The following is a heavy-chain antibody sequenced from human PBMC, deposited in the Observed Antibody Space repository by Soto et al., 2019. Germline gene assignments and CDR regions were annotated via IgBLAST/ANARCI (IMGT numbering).Heavy chain of an antibody. V-gene: IGHV4-59*01. CDR2: IYYSGST. Sequence: QVQLQESGPGLVKPSETLSLTCTVSGGSISSYYWSWIRQPPGKGLEWIGYIYYSGSTNYNPSLKSRVTISVDTSKNQFSLKLSSVTAADTAVYYCARAPDPGNYYYYMDVWGKGTTVTVSS. J-gene: IGHJ6*03. CDR1: GGSISSYY. CDR3: ARAPDPGNYYYYMDV.